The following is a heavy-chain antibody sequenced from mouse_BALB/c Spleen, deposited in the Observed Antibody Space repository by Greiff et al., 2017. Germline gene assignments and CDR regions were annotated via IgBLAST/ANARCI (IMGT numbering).Heavy chain of an antibody. Sequence: EVMLVESGGGLVQPGGSRKLSCAASGFTFSSFGMHWVRQAPEKGLEWVAYISSGSSTIYYADTVKGRFTISRDNPKNTLFLQRTSLRSEDTAMYYCARADGYYGNYYAMDYWGQGTSVTVSS. CDR2: ISSGSSTI. J-gene: IGHJ4*01. V-gene: IGHV5-17*02. D-gene: IGHD1-1*01. CDR1: GFTFSSFG. CDR3: ARADGYYGNYYAMDY.